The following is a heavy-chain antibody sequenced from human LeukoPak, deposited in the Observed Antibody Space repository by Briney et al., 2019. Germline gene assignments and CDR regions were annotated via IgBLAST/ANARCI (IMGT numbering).Heavy chain of an antibody. V-gene: IGHV3-23*01. CDR3: AKDLGDYDILTGV. Sequence: TGGSLRLSCAASGFTFMSYSMSWVRQVPGKGLEWVSAISGSGGSTYYAGSVKGRFTISRDHSKNTLYLQMNSLRAEDTAVYYCAKDLGDYDILTGVWGQGTLVTVSS. CDR1: GFTFMSYS. D-gene: IGHD3-9*01. J-gene: IGHJ4*02. CDR2: ISGSGGST.